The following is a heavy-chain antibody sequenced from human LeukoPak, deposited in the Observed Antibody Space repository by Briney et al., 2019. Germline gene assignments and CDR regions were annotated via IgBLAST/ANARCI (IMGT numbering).Heavy chain of an antibody. V-gene: IGHV3-23*01. J-gene: IGHJ6*03. D-gene: IGHD6-13*01. Sequence: GGSLRLSCAASGFTFSSYAMSWVRQAPGKGLEWVSAISGSGGSTYYADSVKGRLTISRDNSKNTLYLQMNSLRAEDTAVYYCAKRPGYSSSWSLGYMDVWGKGTTVTVSS. CDR1: GFTFSSYA. CDR2: ISGSGGST. CDR3: AKRPGYSSSWSLGYMDV.